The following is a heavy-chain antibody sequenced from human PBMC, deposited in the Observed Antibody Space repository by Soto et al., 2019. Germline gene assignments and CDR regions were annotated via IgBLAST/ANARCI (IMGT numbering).Heavy chain of an antibody. J-gene: IGHJ6*02. D-gene: IGHD4-17*01. Sequence: QVQLQESGPGLVKPSQTLSLTCTVSGGSISSGGYYWSWIRQHPGKGMEWFGSIYYSGSTYYNPSLKRQVTISVDTSKNQFSLKLSSVTAADTAVYYCARSDASGEPTSYYYYYGMDVWGQGTTVTVSS. V-gene: IGHV4-31*01. CDR3: ARSDASGEPTSYYYYYGMDV. CDR1: GGSISSGGYY. CDR2: IYYSGST.